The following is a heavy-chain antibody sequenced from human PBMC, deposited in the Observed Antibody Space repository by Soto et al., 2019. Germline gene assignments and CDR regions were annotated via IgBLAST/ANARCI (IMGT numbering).Heavy chain of an antibody. CDR2: IYGTGNT. V-gene: IGHV4-39*01. D-gene: IGHD6-13*01. J-gene: IGHJ6*02. CDR1: GGSITSSFY. CDR3: RSSSRYSTDV. Sequence: QLQLQESGPGLVKPSETLSLSCTVSGGSITSSFYWGWIRQPPGKGLEWIGSIYGTGNTYYNPSLKGRVTISADTSKNQFSLNLISVTAADTAAYYCRSSSRYSTDVWGQGATVTVSS.